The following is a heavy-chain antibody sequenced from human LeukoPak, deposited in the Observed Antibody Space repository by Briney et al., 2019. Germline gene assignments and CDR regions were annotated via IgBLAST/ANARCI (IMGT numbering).Heavy chain of an antibody. CDR1: GYTFTSYD. CDR3: ARGGITIFGVVILFDY. D-gene: IGHD3-3*01. CDR2: INPNSGGT. Sequence: ASVKVSCKASGYTFTSYDINWVRQATGQGLEWMGWINPNSGGTNYAQKFQGRVTMTRDTSISTAYMELSRLRSDDTAVYYCARGGITIFGVVILFDYWGQGTLVTVSS. J-gene: IGHJ4*02. V-gene: IGHV1-2*02.